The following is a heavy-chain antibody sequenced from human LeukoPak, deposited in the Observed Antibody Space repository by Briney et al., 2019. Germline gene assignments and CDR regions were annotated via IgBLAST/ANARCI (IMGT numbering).Heavy chain of an antibody. Sequence: SETLSLTCTVSGGSISSSSYYWGWIRQPPGKGLEWIGSIYYSGSTYYNPSLKSRVTISVDTSKNQFSLKLSSVTAADTAVYYCARRAFFGGVFDYRGQGTLVTVSS. CDR3: ARRAFFGGVFDY. V-gene: IGHV4-39*01. CDR1: GGSISSSSYY. D-gene: IGHD3-16*01. J-gene: IGHJ4*02. CDR2: IYYSGST.